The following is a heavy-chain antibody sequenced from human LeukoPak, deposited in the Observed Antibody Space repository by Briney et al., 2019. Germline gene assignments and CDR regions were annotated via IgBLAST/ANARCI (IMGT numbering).Heavy chain of an antibody. Sequence: PGGSLRLSCAASGFSFSTYAMSWVRLAPGRGPEWVSAINSNGGTTYYADPVKGRFTISRDNSKNTVDLQMNSLRAEDMAVYYCAKESPYASGRTYYFDYWGQGTLATVSS. D-gene: IGHD3-10*01. J-gene: IGHJ4*02. V-gene: IGHV3-23*01. CDR3: AKESPYASGRTYYFDY. CDR1: GFSFSTYA. CDR2: INSNGGTT.